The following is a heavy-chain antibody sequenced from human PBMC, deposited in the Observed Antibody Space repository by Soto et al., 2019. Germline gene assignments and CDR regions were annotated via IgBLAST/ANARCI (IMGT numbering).Heavy chain of an antibody. V-gene: IGHV3-64D*08. D-gene: IGHD5-18*01. CDR3: VKDLEDGYSYGYTPRGGDY. CDR1: GFTFSSYA. CDR2: ISSNGGST. J-gene: IGHJ4*02. Sequence: GGSLRLSCSASGFTFSSYAMHWVRQAPGKGLEYVSAISSNGGSTYYADSVKGRFTISRDNSKNTLYLQMSSLRAEDTAVYYCVKDLEDGYSYGYTPRGGDYWGQGTLVTVSS.